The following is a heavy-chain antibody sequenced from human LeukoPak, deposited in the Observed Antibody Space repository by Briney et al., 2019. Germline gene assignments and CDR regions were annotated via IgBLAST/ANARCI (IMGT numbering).Heavy chain of an antibody. CDR3: ARESVLRFLEWLSYYYYYMDV. Sequence: GGSLRLSCAASGFTFSSYSMNWVRQAPGKGLESVSSISSSSSYIYYADSVKGRFTISRDNAKNSLYLQMNSLRAEDTAVYYCARESVLRFLEWLSYYYYYMDVWGKGTTVTVSS. D-gene: IGHD3-3*01. CDR1: GFTFSSYS. V-gene: IGHV3-21*01. J-gene: IGHJ6*03. CDR2: ISSSSSYI.